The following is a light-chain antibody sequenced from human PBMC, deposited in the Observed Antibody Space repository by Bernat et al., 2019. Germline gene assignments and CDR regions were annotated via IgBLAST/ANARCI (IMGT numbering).Light chain of an antibody. J-gene: IGLJ1*01. CDR3: VSYTTSSTYV. CDR1: SSDVGAYNY. V-gene: IGLV2-14*03. CDR2: DVT. Sequence: QSALTQPASVSGSPGPSISISCTGTSSDVGAYNYVSWFQQHPDKAPKLMLYDVTNRPSGVSYRFSGSKSGNTASLTISGLQAEDEADYYCVSYTTSSTYVFGTGTKVTVL.